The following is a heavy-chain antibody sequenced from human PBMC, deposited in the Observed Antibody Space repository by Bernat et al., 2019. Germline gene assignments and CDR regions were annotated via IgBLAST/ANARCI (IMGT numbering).Heavy chain of an antibody. CDR2: INPNSGGT. V-gene: IGHV1-2*04. CDR3: ARDFARDYDFWSGYSPSYYFDY. Sequence: QVQLVQSGAEVKKPGASVKVSCKASGYTFTGYYMHWVRQAPGQGLEWMGWINPNSGGTNYAQKFQGWVTMTRDMSISTAYMELSRLRSDDTAVYYCARDFARDYDFWSGYSPSYYFDYWGQGTLVTVSS. D-gene: IGHD3-3*01. CDR1: GYTFTGYY. J-gene: IGHJ4*02.